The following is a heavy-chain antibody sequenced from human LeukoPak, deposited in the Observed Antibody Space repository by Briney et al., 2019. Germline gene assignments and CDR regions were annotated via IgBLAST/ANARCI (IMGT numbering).Heavy chain of an antibody. D-gene: IGHD3-10*01. J-gene: IGHJ4*02. CDR1: GFTFRSYE. CDR3: ARVYYYGRGLDY. V-gene: IGHV3-7*01. CDR2: IKQDGSEK. Sequence: PGGSLRLSCVASGFTFRSYEMNWVRQAPGKGLEWVANIKQDGSEKYYVDSVKGRFTISRDNAKNSLYLQMNSLRAEDTAVYYCARVYYYGRGLDYWGQGTLVTVSS.